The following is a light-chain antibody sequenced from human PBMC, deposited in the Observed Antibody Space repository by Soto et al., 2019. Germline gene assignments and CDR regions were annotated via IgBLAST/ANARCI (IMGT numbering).Light chain of an antibody. Sequence: QSVLTQPPSVSGDPGQRVTISCTGSSSNIGAGYDVHWYQQLPGRAPKLLIYGNTNRTSGVPDRFSGSKSGTSASLAITGLHAEDEADYYCLSFDSSLSVVFGGGTKLTVL. CDR3: LSFDSSLSVV. CDR1: SSNIGAGYD. J-gene: IGLJ2*01. V-gene: IGLV1-40*01. CDR2: GNT.